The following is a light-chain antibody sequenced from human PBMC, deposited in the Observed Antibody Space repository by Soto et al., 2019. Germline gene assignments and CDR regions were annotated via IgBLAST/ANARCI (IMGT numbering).Light chain of an antibody. Sequence: EIVMTQSPATLSVSPGERATLSCRASQSVSSNLAWYQQKPGQAPRLLIYGASTRATGIPARFSGSGSGTEFTLTISSLQSEDFAVYYCQQYNTWSPIPFGHGTRLEIK. CDR1: QSVSSN. J-gene: IGKJ5*01. CDR3: QQYNTWSPIP. CDR2: GAS. V-gene: IGKV3-15*01.